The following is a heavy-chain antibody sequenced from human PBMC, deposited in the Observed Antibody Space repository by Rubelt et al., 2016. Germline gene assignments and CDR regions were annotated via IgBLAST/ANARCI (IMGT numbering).Heavy chain of an antibody. D-gene: IGHD1-26*01. V-gene: IGHV3-30*04. CDR1: GFAFNDYA. Sequence: QLVESGGGLVQPGRSLRLSCTASGFAFNDYAMHWVRQAPGKGLEWVAVISYDGTNKYYADSVKGRFTISRDNSKNTLYLQMNSLRAEDTAVYYCAKDHDSGSYYKSFDYWGQGTLVTVSS. CDR2: ISYDGTNK. CDR3: AKDHDSGSYYKSFDY. J-gene: IGHJ4*02.